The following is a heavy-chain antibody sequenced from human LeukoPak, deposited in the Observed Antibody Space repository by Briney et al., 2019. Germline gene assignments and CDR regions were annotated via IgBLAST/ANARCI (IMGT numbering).Heavy chain of an antibody. J-gene: IGHJ4*02. V-gene: IGHV3-66*01. Sequence: GGSLSLLCTASGFRVYSIYEIWVRQAPGKGLEWVSVIYSGGNTYYADSVKGRFATSRDNSKNTLYLQMNSLRAGDTAVYYRAGWTSSRMTSNPHFAYWGQGTLVTVSS. CDR2: IYSGGNT. CDR1: GFRVYSIY. CDR3: AGWTSSRMTSNPHFAY. D-gene: IGHD3/OR15-3a*01.